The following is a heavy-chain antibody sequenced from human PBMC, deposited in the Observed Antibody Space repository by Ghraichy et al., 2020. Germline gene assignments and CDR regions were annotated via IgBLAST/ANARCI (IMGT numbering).Heavy chain of an antibody. J-gene: IGHJ4*02. V-gene: IGHV4-31*03. CDR1: GGSISSGGYY. CDR2: IYYSGNT. D-gene: IGHD2-2*01. CDR3: ASTRVVVGPAAIDPEGFFDY. Sequence: SETLSLTCTVSGGSISSGGYYWSWIRQHPGKGLEWIGYIYYSGNTYYNPSLKSRVTISIDTSKNQFSLKLSSVTAADTAVYYCASTRVVVGPAAIDPEGFFDYWVQGTLVTVSS.